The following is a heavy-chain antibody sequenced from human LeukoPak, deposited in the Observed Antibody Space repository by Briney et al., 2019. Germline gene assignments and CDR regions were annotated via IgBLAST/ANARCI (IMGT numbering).Heavy chain of an antibody. CDR3: AREGIVGATCFDY. Sequence: EASVTVSCTASGYTFTGYYMHWVRQAPGQGLEWMGWINPNSGGTNYAQKFQGRVTMTRDTSISTAYMELSRLRSDDTAVYYCAREGIVGATCFDYWGQGTLVTVSS. D-gene: IGHD1-26*01. CDR1: GYTFTGYY. CDR2: INPNSGGT. J-gene: IGHJ4*02. V-gene: IGHV1-2*02.